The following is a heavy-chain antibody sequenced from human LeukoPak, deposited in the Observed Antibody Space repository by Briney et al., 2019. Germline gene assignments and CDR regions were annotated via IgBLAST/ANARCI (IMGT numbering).Heavy chain of an antibody. CDR2: IYYSGST. J-gene: IGHJ4*02. Sequence: PSETLSLTCTVSGGSISSGDYYWSWIRQPPGKGLEWIGYIYYSGSTYYNPSLKSRVTISVDTSKNQFSLKLSSVTAADTAVYYCASTDYYDSSGYCHYWGQGTLVTVSS. CDR1: GGSISSGDYY. CDR3: ASTDYYDSSGYCHY. V-gene: IGHV4-30-4*01. D-gene: IGHD3-22*01.